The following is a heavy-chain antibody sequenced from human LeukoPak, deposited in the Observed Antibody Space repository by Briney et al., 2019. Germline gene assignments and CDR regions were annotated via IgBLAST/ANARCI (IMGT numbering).Heavy chain of an antibody. CDR3: ARSRDYCSGGSCYPANPFDY. CDR2: IKQDGSEN. V-gene: IGHV3-7*01. Sequence: GGPLRLSCAASGFTFSRYWMSWVRQAPGKGREGVANIKQDGSENYYVDSVKGRFTISRDNAKNSLYLQMNSLRAEDTAVYYCARSRDYCSGGSCYPANPFDYWGQGTLVTVSS. CDR1: GFTFSRYW. J-gene: IGHJ4*02. D-gene: IGHD2-15*01.